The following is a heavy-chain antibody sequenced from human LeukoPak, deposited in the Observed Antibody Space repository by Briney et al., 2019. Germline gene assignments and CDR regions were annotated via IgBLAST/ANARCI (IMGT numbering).Heavy chain of an antibody. D-gene: IGHD3-10*01. V-gene: IGHV4-34*01. Sequence: SETLSLTCAVYGGSFSGYYWSWIRQPPGKGLEWIGEINHSGSTNYNPSLKSRVTISVDTSKSQFSLKLSSVTAADTAVYYCARRSPLYGSGSYYLGYWGQGTLVTVSS. J-gene: IGHJ4*02. CDR2: INHSGST. CDR3: ARRSPLYGSGSYYLGY. CDR1: GGSFSGYY.